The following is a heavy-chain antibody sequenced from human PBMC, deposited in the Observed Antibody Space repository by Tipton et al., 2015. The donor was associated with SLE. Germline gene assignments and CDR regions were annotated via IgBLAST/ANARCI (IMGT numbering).Heavy chain of an antibody. J-gene: IGHJ4*02. D-gene: IGHD5-12*01. CDR2: VRWDGDAT. CDR1: GFTLNDYT. V-gene: IGHV3-43*01. Sequence: SLRLSCAASGFTLNDYTMHWVRQPPGKGLEWVSLVRWDGDATYYTDSVKGRFTISRDTSKNSLYLQMNSLRPEDTALYFCAKDAALRGYTFIDFWGQGTLVTVSS. CDR3: AKDAALRGYTFIDF.